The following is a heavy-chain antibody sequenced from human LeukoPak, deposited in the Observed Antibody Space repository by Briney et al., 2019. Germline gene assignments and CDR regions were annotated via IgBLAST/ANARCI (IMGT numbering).Heavy chain of an antibody. CDR3: AKERFGDWNWFDP. CDR2: ISASGGST. Sequence: GGSLRLSCAASGFTFSSYGMSWVRQAPGKGLDWVSTISASGGSTYYADSVKGRFTISRDNSKNTLYLQMNSLRVEDTAIYYCAKERFGDWNWFDPWGQGTLVTVSS. D-gene: IGHD3-10*01. J-gene: IGHJ5*02. V-gene: IGHV3-23*01. CDR1: GFTFSSYG.